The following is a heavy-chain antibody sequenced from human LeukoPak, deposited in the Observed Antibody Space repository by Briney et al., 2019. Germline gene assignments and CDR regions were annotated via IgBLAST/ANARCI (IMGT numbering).Heavy chain of an antibody. CDR1: GGSISSSSYY. Sequence: PSETLSLTCTVSGGSISSSSYYWGWIRQPPGKGLEWIGSIYYSGSTYYNPSLKSRVTISVDTSKNQFSLKLSSVTAADTAVYYCARGVMLFSFDYWAREPWSPSPQ. CDR2: IYYSGST. CDR3: ARGVMLFSFDY. V-gene: IGHV4-39*01. D-gene: IGHD2-21*01. J-gene: IGHJ4*02.